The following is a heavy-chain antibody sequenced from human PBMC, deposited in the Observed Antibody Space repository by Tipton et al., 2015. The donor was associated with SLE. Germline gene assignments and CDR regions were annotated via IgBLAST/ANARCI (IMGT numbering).Heavy chain of an antibody. J-gene: IGHJ6*02. Sequence: TLSLTCAVSGYSISSGYYWGWIRQPPGKGLEWIGGIYHSGSTYDNPSLKSRVTISVDTSKNQFSLKLSSVTAADTAVYYCARENGDYGYYYYGMDVWGQGTTVTVSS. V-gene: IGHV4-38-2*02. D-gene: IGHD4-17*01. CDR3: ARENGDYGYYYYGMDV. CDR2: IYHSGST. CDR1: GYSISSGYY.